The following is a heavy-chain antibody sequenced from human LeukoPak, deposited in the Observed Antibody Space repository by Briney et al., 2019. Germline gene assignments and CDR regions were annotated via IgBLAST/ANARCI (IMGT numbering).Heavy chain of an antibody. CDR1: GYTFTSYY. CDR2: FNPSGGGT. Sequence: ASVKVSCKASGYTFTSYYMHWVRQAPGQGLEWMGMFNPSGGGTTYARKFQGRVTMTRDTSTSTVYMELSSLRSEDTAVYYCARGRFVLDYYRFDYWGQRTLVTVSS. D-gene: IGHD3-22*01. J-gene: IGHJ4*02. V-gene: IGHV1-46*01. CDR3: ARGRFVLDYYRFDY.